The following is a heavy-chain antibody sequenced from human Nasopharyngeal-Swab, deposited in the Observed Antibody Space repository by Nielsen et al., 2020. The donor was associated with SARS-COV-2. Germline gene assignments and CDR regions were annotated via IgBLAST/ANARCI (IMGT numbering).Heavy chain of an antibody. J-gene: IGHJ4*02. CDR3: ARGYSSSWYDY. Sequence: ASVKVSYKASGYTFTSYAMHWVRQAPGQRLEWMGWINAGNGNTKYSQKFQGRVTITRDTSASTAYMELSSLRSEDTAVYYCARGYSSSWYDYWGQGTLVTVSS. CDR2: INAGNGNT. D-gene: IGHD6-13*01. V-gene: IGHV1-3*01. CDR1: GYTFTSYA.